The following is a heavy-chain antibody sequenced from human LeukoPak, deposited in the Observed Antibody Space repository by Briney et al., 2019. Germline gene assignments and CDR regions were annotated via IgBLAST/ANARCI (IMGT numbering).Heavy chain of an antibody. CDR1: GYTLTELS. CDR3: ATVTMGAEYFQH. CDR2: FDPEDGET. Sequence: ASVKVSCKVSGYTLTELSMHWVRQAPGKGLEWMGGFDPEDGETIYAQKFQGRVTMTEDTSTDTAYMELSSLRSGDTAEYYCATVTMGAEYFQHWGQGTLVTVSS. D-gene: IGHD2-2*01. J-gene: IGHJ1*01. V-gene: IGHV1-24*01.